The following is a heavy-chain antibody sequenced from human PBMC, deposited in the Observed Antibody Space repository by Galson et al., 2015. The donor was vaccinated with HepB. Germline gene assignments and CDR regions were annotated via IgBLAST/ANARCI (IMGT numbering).Heavy chain of an antibody. J-gene: IGHJ4*02. V-gene: IGHV2-5*01. D-gene: IGHD3-22*01. CDR3: ARLRIYYYDSSGYDY. Sequence: PALVKPTQTLTLTCTFSGFSLSTSGVGVGWIRQPPGKALEWLALIYWNDDKRYSPSLKSRLTITKDTSKNQVVLTMTNMDPVDTATYYCARLRIYYYDSSGYDYWGQGTLVTVSS. CDR2: IYWNDDK. CDR1: GFSLSTSGVG.